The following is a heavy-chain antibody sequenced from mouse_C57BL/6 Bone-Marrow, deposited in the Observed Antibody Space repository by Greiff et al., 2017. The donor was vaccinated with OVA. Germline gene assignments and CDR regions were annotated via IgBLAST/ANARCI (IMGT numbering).Heavy chain of an antibody. J-gene: IGHJ2*01. CDR2: ISSGGSYT. V-gene: IGHV5-6*01. Sequence: EVQVVESGGDLVKPGGSLKLSCAASGFTFSSYGMSWVRQTPDKRLEWVATISSGGSYTYYPDSVKGRFTISRDNAKNTLYLQMSSLKSEDTAMYYCARHLITTVVDRFDYWGQGTTLTVSS. CDR3: ARHLITTVVDRFDY. CDR1: GFTFSSYG. D-gene: IGHD1-1*01.